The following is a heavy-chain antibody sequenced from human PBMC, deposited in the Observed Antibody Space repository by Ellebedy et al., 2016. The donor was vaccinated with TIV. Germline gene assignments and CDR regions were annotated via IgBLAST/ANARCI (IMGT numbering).Heavy chain of an antibody. CDR3: ARDRVVVVPAAIEGYNWFDP. J-gene: IGHJ5*02. CDR2: IIPIFGTA. D-gene: IGHD2-2*01. Sequence: SVKVSXKASGGTFSSYAISWVRQAPGQGLEWMGGIIPIFGTANYAQKFQGRVTITADESTSTAYMELSSLRSEDTAVYYSARDRVVVVPAAIEGYNWFDPWGQGTLVTVSS. V-gene: IGHV1-69*13. CDR1: GGTFSSYA.